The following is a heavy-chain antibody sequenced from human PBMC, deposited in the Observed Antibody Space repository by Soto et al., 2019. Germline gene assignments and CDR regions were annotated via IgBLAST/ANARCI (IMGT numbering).Heavy chain of an antibody. V-gene: IGHV6-1*01. CDR1: GDSVSSSSVT. Sequence: LSQTLSLTCAISGDSVSSSSVTWNWIRQSPSRGFEWLGRTYYMSKWYNDYAESVKSRITINPDTSKNQFSLHLNSVTPEDTAVYYCVRLIGNSWLDFWGQGTLVTVSS. CDR2: TYYMSKWYN. CDR3: VRLIGNSWLDF. D-gene: IGHD1-26*01. J-gene: IGHJ5*01.